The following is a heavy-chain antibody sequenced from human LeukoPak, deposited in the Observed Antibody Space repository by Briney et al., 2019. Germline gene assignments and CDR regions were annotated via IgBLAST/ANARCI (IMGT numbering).Heavy chain of an antibody. CDR2: ISYDGSNK. CDR1: GFTFSSYA. J-gene: IGHJ6*04. V-gene: IGHV3-30*04. D-gene: IGHD6-13*01. CDR3: ARGEQQLNYYYYGMDV. Sequence: PGRSLRLSCAASGFTFSSYAMHWVRQAPGKGLEWVAVISYDGSNKYYADSVKGRFTISRDNSKNTLYLQMNSLRAEDTAVYYCARGEQQLNYYYYGMDVWGKGTTVTVSS.